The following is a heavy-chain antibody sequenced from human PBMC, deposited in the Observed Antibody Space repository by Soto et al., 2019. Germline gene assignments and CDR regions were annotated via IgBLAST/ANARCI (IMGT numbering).Heavy chain of an antibody. D-gene: IGHD6-6*01. CDR1: GFTVRDYY. Sequence: GSLRLCCAASGFTVRDYYVNWIRQAPGKGLEWVSYISSNSRYTNYADSVKGRFSISRDNAKNSLFLEMSSLRAEDTALYYCVRDSSYGLDVWGLGTTVTVSS. CDR3: VRDSSYGLDV. CDR2: ISSNSRYT. J-gene: IGHJ6*02. V-gene: IGHV3-11*05.